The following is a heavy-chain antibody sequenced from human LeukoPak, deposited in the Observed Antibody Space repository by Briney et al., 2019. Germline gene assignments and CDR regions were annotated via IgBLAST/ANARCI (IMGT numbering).Heavy chain of an antibody. CDR1: GYTFTRYY. J-gene: IGHJ2*01. V-gene: IGHV1-2*06. CDR2: INPNSGGT. Sequence: GASVKVSCKASGYTFTRYYMHWVRQAPGQGLEWMGRINPNSGGTNYAQKFQGRVTMTRDTSISTAYMELSRLRSDVTAVYYCARDRGRYYDSSGYNYWYFDLWGRGTLVTVSS. CDR3: ARDRGRYYDSSGYNYWYFDL. D-gene: IGHD3-22*01.